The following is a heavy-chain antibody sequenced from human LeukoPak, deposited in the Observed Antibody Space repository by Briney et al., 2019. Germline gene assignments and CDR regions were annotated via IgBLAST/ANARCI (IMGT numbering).Heavy chain of an antibody. CDR1: GYTFTDYH. D-gene: IGHD4-23*01. Sequence: ASVKVSCKASGYTFTDYHLHWVRQAPGQGLEWMAWIDPKTGGTNYAQKQNFQGRVTMTRDTSITTAYMELSGLTSDDTAVYYCARDGSARSGNNNFYYWGQGTLVTVSS. CDR3: ARDGSARSGNNNFYY. V-gene: IGHV1-2*02. J-gene: IGHJ4*02. CDR2: IDPKTGGT.